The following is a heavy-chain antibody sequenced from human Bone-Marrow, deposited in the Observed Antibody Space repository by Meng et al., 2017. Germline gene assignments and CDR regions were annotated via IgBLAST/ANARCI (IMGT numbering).Heavy chain of an antibody. CDR2: ISYDGSNK. J-gene: IGHJ3*02. D-gene: IGHD1-26*01. Sequence: GESLKISCAASGFTFSSYAMHWVRQAPGKGLEWVAVISYDGSNKYYADSVKGRFTISRDNSKNTLYLQMNSLRAEDTAVYYCARVLEWELRLNAFDIWGQGTMVTVSS. CDR3: ARVLEWELRLNAFDI. CDR1: GFTFSSYA. V-gene: IGHV3-30*07.